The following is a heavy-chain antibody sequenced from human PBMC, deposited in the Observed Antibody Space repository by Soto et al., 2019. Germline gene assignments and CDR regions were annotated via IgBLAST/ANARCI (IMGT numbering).Heavy chain of an antibody. Sequence: QVHLVESGGGVVQPGRSLRLSCAASGFTFRIYAMHWVRQAPGKGLECVAVISYDGSNKFYRDSVKGRFTISRDNSKNTLYLQINSLRYEDTAGYYCARDDKEDIDVVVGARPGEYGVDVWGQGTTVTVSS. D-gene: IGHD2-15*01. CDR3: ARDDKEDIDVVVGARPGEYGVDV. J-gene: IGHJ6*02. V-gene: IGHV3-30-3*01. CDR2: ISYDGSNK. CDR1: GFTFRIYA.